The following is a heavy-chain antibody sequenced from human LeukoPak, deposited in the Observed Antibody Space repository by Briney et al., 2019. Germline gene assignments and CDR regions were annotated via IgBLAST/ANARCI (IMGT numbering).Heavy chain of an antibody. J-gene: IGHJ6*04. D-gene: IGHD3-3*01. CDR2: INPNSGGT. CDR3: ARGGTYYDFWSGMDV. V-gene: IGHV1-2*02. Sequence: ASVKVSCTASGYTFTVYYMHWVRQAPGQGLEWMGWINPNSGGTNYAQKFQGRVTMTRDTSISTAYMELSRLRSDDTAVYYCARGGTYYDFWSGMDVWGKGTTVTVSS. CDR1: GYTFTVYY.